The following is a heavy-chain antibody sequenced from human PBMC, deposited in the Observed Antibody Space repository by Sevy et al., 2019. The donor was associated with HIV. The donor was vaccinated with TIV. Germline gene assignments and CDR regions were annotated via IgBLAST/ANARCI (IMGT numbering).Heavy chain of an antibody. D-gene: IGHD3-16*01. Sequence: GGSLRLSCAASGFTFSSYWMHWVRQAPGKRLVWVACVNDDGTITYNADSVKGRFTISRDNAKNTLYLQMNSLGVDDTAVYFCVRDQRGPSNAFDMWGQGTLFTVSS. V-gene: IGHV3-74*01. CDR3: VRDQRGPSNAFDM. J-gene: IGHJ3*02. CDR2: VNDDGTIT. CDR1: GFTFSSYW.